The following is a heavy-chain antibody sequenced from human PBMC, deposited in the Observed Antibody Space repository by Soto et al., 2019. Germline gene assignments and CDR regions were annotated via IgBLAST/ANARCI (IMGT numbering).Heavy chain of an antibody. CDR2: ITTYNGNT. CDR1: GYTFTRYG. V-gene: IGHV1-18*01. Sequence: GASVKVSCKASGYTFTRYGISWVRQAPGQGLEWMGWITTYNGNTKYSQKFQGRVTITRDTSASTAYMELSSLRSEDTAVYYCAGNPSGWFHFDYWGQGTLVTVSS. CDR3: AGNPSGWFHFDY. D-gene: IGHD6-19*01. J-gene: IGHJ4*02.